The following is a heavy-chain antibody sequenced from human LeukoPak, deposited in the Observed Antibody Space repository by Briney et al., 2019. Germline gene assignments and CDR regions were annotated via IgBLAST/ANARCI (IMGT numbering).Heavy chain of an antibody. CDR3: ASPLDAFDI. CDR2: INHSGST. V-gene: IGHV4-34*01. CDR1: GGSFSGYY. Sequence: SETLSLTCAVYGGSFSGYYWSWIRQPPGKGLEWIGEINHSGSTYYNPSLKSRVTISVDTSKNQFSLKLSSVTAADTAVYYCASPLDAFDIWGQGTMVTVSS. J-gene: IGHJ3*02.